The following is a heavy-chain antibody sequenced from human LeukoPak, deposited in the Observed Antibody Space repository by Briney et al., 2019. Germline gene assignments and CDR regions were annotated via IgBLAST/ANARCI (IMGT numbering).Heavy chain of an antibody. CDR1: GYTFTGYY. V-gene: IGHV1-2*02. CDR2: INPNSGGT. D-gene: IGHD6-13*01. CDR3: ARDLAAAGRTCYYYYYYMDV. J-gene: IGHJ6*03. Sequence: ASVKVSCKASGYTFTGYYMHWVRQAPGQGLEWMGWINPNSGGTNYAQKFQGRVTMTRDTSISTAYMELSRLRSDDTAVYYCARDLAAAGRTCYYYYYYMDVWGKGTTVTVSS.